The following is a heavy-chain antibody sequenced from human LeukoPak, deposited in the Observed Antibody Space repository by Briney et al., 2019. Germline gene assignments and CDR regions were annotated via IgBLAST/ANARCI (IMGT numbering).Heavy chain of an antibody. CDR1: GFTVSTNY. Sequence: GGSLRLSCAASGFTVSTNYVSWVRQAPGKGLEWVSVIYRHGGTAYADSVQGRFSISRDNSKNTLYLQMNSLRAEDTAVYYCAKAMAWELLSLTAHFDSWGQGTLVTVSS. J-gene: IGHJ4*02. CDR2: IYRHGGT. CDR3: AKAMAWELLSLTAHFDS. V-gene: IGHV3-66*01. D-gene: IGHD1-26*01.